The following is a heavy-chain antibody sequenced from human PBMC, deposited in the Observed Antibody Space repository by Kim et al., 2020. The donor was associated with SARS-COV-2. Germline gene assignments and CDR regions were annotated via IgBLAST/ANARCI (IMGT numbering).Heavy chain of an antibody. CDR2: IYYSGST. D-gene: IGHD2-15*01. CDR1: GGSISSGGYY. J-gene: IGHJ6*02. V-gene: IGHV4-31*03. Sequence: SETLSLTCTVSGGSISSGGYYWSWIRQHPGKGLEWIGYIYYSGSTYYNPSLKSRVTISVDTSKNQFSLKLSSVTAADTAVYYCARVRITVQYGMDVWGQGTTVTVSS. CDR3: ARVRITVQYGMDV.